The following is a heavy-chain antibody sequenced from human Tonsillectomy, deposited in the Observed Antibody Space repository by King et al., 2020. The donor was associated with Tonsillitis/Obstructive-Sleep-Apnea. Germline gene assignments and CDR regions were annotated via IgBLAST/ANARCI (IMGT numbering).Heavy chain of an antibody. D-gene: IGHD3-3*01. CDR1: GGSISSSSYY. V-gene: IGHV4-39*01. Sequence: LQLQESGPGLVKPSETLSLTCTVSGGSISSSSYYWGWIRQPPGKWLEWIGSIYYIGSTYYNPSLTSRVTISVDTSKNQFSLKLSSVTAADTAVYYFARGPYYDFWSGYYSFDYWGQGTLVTVSS. CDR3: ARGPYYDFWSGYYSFDY. J-gene: IGHJ4*02. CDR2: IYYIGST.